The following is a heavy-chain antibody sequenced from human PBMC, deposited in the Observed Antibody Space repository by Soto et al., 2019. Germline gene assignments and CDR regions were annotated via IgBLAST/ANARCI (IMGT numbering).Heavy chain of an antibody. CDR1: GFTFSSYA. Sequence: GGSLRLSCAASGFTFSSYAMSWVRQAPGKGLEWVSASCGCGGSTYYADSVKGRCTISRDNSKNTQYLQMHSLRAEETAVHYCAKGSYAYDFWSGYPFDPWGQGTLVTVSS. CDR2: SCGCGGST. CDR3: AKGSYAYDFWSGYPFDP. D-gene: IGHD3-3*01. V-gene: IGHV3-23*01. J-gene: IGHJ5*02.